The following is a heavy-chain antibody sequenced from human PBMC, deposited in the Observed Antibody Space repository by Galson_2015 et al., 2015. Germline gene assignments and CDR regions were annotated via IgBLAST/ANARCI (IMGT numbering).Heavy chain of an antibody. Sequence: ETLSLACAVSGGSMTIYYWSWIRRSPGRGLEWIGCSSYSGSTSYNPSLKSRVTISVDASQNQFSLKLTSVTAADTAVYYCAREREGGYFDYWGQGTLIAVFS. V-gene: IGHV4-59*01. CDR1: GGSMTIYY. J-gene: IGHJ4*02. CDR3: AREREGGYFDY. CDR2: SSYSGST.